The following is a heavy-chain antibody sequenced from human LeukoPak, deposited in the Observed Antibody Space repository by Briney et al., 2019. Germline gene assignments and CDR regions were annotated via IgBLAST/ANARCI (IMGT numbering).Heavy chain of an antibody. V-gene: IGHV3-48*01. CDR2: IGTSSSPI. J-gene: IGHJ4*02. CDR1: GFTFSSYS. Sequence: GGSLRLSCAASGFTFSSYSMNWVRQAPGKRLEWVSYIGTSSSPIYYADSVKGRFTISRDNAKNSLYLQMNSLRAEDTAVYYCARDRMSSSWYSDYWGQGTLVTVSS. CDR3: ARDRMSSSWYSDY. D-gene: IGHD6-13*01.